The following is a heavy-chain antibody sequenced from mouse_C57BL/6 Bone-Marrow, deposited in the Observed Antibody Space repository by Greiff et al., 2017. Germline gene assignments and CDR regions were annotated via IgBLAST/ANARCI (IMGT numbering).Heavy chain of an antibody. CDR2: INPGSGGT. J-gene: IGHJ4*01. CDR3: ARYPYTAMDY. V-gene: IGHV1-54*01. D-gene: IGHD2-10*01. CDR1: GYAFTNYL. Sequence: QVQLQQSGAELVRPGTSVKVSCKASGYAFTNYLIEWVKQRPGQGLEWIGVINPGSGGTNYNEKFKGKATLTADKSASTAYMQLSSLTSEDSAVYCCARYPYTAMDYWGQGTSVTVSS.